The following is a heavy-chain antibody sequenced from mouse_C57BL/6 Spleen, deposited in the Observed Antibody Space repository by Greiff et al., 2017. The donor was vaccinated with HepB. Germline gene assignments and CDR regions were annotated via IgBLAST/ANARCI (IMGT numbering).Heavy chain of an antibody. CDR2: INYDGSST. CDR1: GFTFSDYY. Sequence: DVHLVESEGGLVQPGSSMKLSCTASGFTFSDYYMAWVRQVPEKGLEWVANINYDGSSTYYLDSLKSRFIISRDNAKNILYLQMSSLKSEDTATYYCARYDGYLYYAMDYWGQGTSVTVSS. V-gene: IGHV5-16*01. CDR3: ARYDGYLYYAMDY. J-gene: IGHJ4*01. D-gene: IGHD2-3*01.